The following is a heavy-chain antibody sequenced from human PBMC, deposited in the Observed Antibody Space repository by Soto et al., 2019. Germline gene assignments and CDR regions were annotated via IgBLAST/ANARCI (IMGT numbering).Heavy chain of an antibody. CDR1: GFSLSTNEVG. D-gene: IGHD2-21*02. CDR3: VHSTYCGADCYVAFDI. V-gene: IGHV2-5*02. J-gene: IGHJ3*02. Sequence: QITLKESGPTLVKPTQTLTLTCTFSGFSLSTNEVGVGWIRQPPGKALEWLALIYWDDDKRYSPSLKSRLTITKDTSKNQVVLTLTSMDPVDTATYYCVHSTYCGADCYVAFDIWGQGTVVTVSS. CDR2: IYWDDDK.